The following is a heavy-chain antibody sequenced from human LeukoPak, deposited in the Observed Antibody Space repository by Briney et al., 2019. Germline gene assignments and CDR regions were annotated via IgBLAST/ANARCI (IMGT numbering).Heavy chain of an antibody. V-gene: IGHV1-69-2*01. D-gene: IGHD4-23*01. CDR1: GYTFTDYY. Sequence: GASVKVSCKASGYTFTDYYMHWVQQAPGKGLEWMGRVDPEDGETVYAEKFQGRVTISADTSTDTAHMELSSLRSEDTAVYYCATLRISGGKPGAFDIWGQGTMVTVSS. CDR3: ATLRISGGKPGAFDI. J-gene: IGHJ3*02. CDR2: VDPEDGET.